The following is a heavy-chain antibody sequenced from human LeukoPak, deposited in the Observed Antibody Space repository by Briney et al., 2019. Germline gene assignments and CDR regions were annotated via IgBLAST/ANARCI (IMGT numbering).Heavy chain of an antibody. CDR3: ARGATMVRGLDY. D-gene: IGHD3-10*01. V-gene: IGHV1-46*01. Sequence: GASVKVSCKASGYTFTSYYVHWVRQAPGQGLEWMGIINPSGGSTSYAQKFQGRVTMTRDMSTSTVYMELSSLRSEDTAVYYCARGATMVRGLDYWGQGTLVTVSS. CDR1: GYTFTSYY. J-gene: IGHJ4*02. CDR2: INPSGGST.